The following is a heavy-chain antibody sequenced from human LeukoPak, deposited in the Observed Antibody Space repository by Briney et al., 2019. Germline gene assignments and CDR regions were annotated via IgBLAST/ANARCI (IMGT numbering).Heavy chain of an antibody. CDR2: IIPIFGTA. CDR1: GGTFSSYA. CDR3: ARDQCSSTSCYNWFDP. J-gene: IGHJ5*02. V-gene: IGHV1-69*13. Sequence: SVTVSCTASGGTFSSYAISWVRQAPGQGLEWMGGIIPIFGTANYAQKFQGRVTITADESTSTAYMELSSLRSEDTAVYYCARDQCSSTSCYNWFDPWGQGTLVTVSS. D-gene: IGHD2-2*01.